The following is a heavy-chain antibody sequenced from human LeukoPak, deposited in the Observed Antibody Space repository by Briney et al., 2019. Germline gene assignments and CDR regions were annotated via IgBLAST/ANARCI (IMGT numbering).Heavy chain of an antibody. Sequence: ASVKVSCKASGYTFTSYGLSWVRQAPGQGLEWMGWITPYNGNTHYAQNLQGRVTMTTDTSTTTAYMELRSLRSEDTAVYYCARDLTGITAFDYWGQGTLVTVSS. CDR3: ARDLTGITAFDY. D-gene: IGHD1/OR15-1a*01. CDR2: ITPYNGNT. CDR1: GYTFTSYG. V-gene: IGHV1-18*01. J-gene: IGHJ4*02.